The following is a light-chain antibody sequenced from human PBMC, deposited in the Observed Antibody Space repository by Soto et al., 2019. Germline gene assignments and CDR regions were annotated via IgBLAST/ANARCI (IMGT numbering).Light chain of an antibody. Sequence: EVVMTQSPATLSVSPGVRATVSCRASQSVNSNLAWYQQNLGQAPRLLIYGASTRATGIPARFSGSGSGTEFTLTISSLQSEDCAVYFCQQYNNWPRTFGQGTEVEIK. J-gene: IGKJ1*01. CDR2: GAS. CDR3: QQYNNWPRT. CDR1: QSVNSN. V-gene: IGKV3-15*01.